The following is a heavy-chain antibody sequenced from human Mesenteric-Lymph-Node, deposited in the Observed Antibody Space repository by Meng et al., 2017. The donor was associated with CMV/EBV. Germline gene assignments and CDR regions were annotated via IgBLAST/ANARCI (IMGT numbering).Heavy chain of an antibody. Sequence: CGVSGDSISSGDSYWSWIRQPPGKGLEWIGYIYESGSTSYNPSLESRVTISVDTSKNQFSLKVMSVTAADTAVYYCAREGTNSYHFDYWDQGTLVTVSS. CDR2: IYESGST. D-gene: IGHD1-14*01. CDR1: GDSISSGDSY. CDR3: AREGTNSYHFDY. J-gene: IGHJ4*02. V-gene: IGHV4-30-4*01.